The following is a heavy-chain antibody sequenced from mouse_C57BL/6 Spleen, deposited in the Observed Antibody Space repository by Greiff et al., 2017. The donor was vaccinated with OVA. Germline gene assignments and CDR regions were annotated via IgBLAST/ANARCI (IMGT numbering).Heavy chain of an antibody. V-gene: IGHV1-52*01. J-gene: IGHJ4*01. CDR1: GYTFTSYW. Sequence: QVQLQQSGAELVRPGSSVKLSCKASGYTFTSYWMHWVKQRPIQGLEWIGNIAPSDSETHYNQKFKDKATLTVDKSSSTAYMQLSSLTSEDSAVYYCAIGFITTVVAPFYAMDYWGQGTSVTVSS. D-gene: IGHD1-1*01. CDR3: AIGFITTVVAPFYAMDY. CDR2: IAPSDSET.